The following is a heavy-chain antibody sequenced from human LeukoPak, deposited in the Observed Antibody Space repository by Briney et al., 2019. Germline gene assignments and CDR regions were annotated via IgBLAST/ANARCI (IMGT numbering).Heavy chain of an antibody. CDR1: GYTFATYS. Sequence: ASVKVSCKTSGYTFATYSINWVRQAPGQGLEWMGWISGYSGSTNYAQKLQCRVTMTTDTSTTTAYMELRSLKSDDTAVYYCARGHSSGRDYYFDTWGQGTLVTVSS. J-gene: IGHJ4*02. V-gene: IGHV1-18*01. D-gene: IGHD6-19*01. CDR3: ARGHSSGRDYYFDT. CDR2: ISGYSGST.